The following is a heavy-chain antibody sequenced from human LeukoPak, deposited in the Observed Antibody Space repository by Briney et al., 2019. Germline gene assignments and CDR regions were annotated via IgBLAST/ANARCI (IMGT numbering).Heavy chain of an antibody. CDR2: MKPSSGNA. J-gene: IGHJ4*02. Sequence: ASGKVCGTTAGYAFFSYDINLGGQPPGQGLEWRGWMKPSSGNAGYADKLQRRVTLPRNTPINPAHVDMNGLTNEDTAVYYCAREVCSLYRGTTPSFDSWGPGALVPVPT. CDR1: GYAFFSYD. CDR3: AREVCSLYRGTTPSFDS. D-gene: IGHD1-14*01. V-gene: IGHV1-8*02.